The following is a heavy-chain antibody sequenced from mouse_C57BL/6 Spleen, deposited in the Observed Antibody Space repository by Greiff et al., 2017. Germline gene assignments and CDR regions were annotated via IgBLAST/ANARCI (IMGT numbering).Heavy chain of an antibody. Sequence: EVKLVESGEGLVKPGGSLKLSCAASGFTFSSYALSWVRQTPEKRLEWVAYISSGGDYIYYADTVKGRFTISRDNARNTLYLQMSSLKSEDTAMYYCTRDDGFIYAMDYWGQGTSVTVSS. J-gene: IGHJ4*01. CDR2: ISSGGDYI. V-gene: IGHV5-9-1*02. D-gene: IGHD2-3*01. CDR3: TRDDGFIYAMDY. CDR1: GFTFSSYA.